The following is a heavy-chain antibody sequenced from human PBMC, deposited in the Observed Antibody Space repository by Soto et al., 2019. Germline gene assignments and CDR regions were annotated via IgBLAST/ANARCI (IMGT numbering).Heavy chain of an antibody. CDR3: ARDTTAARYFDY. CDR2: IYYSGST. J-gene: IGHJ4*02. D-gene: IGHD6-6*01. Sequence: PSETLSLTCTVSGASISSGGYCWSWIRQHPGKGLEWIGYIYYSGSTYYNPSLKSRVTISVDTSKNQFSLKLSSVTAADTAVYYCARDTTAARYFDYWGQGTLVTVSS. V-gene: IGHV4-31*03. CDR1: GASISSGGYC.